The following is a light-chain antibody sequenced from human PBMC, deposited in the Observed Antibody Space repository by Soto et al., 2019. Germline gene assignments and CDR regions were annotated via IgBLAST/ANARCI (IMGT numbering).Light chain of an antibody. J-gene: IGKJ2*01. Sequence: DAQMTQSPSSLSASVGDSVTITCRASQSIGTYLDWYQHKPGKAPKLLIYAASSLQSGVPSRFSGCGSVTDFTLTISSLQPEDFATYYCQESHSTFGQGTKLEIK. CDR1: QSIGTY. CDR3: QESHST. CDR2: AAS. V-gene: IGKV1-39*01.